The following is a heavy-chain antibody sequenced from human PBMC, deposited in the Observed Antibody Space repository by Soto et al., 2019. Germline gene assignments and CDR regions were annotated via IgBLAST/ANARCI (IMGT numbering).Heavy chain of an antibody. CDR1: GSSISPYY. D-gene: IGHD1-26*01. J-gene: IGHJ3*01. V-gene: IGHV4-59*01. CDR3: AREKDRILGGYAFGY. Sequence: QVQLQESGPRLVKPSETLSLTCSVSGSSISPYYWTWLRQATGKGLEWIGYLFYRGTATYNPALKSRVTISLDTSKKQVSLRLSSVTAADTAVYYCAREKDRILGGYAFGYWGPGTTVTVSS. CDR2: LFYRGTA.